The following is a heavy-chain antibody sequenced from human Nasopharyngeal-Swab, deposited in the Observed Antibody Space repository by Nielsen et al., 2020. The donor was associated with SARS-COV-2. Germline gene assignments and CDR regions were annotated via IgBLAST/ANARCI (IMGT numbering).Heavy chain of an antibody. CDR2: ISAYNGNT. Sequence: ASVKVSCKVSGYTLTELSMHWVRQAPGQGLEWMGWISAYNGNTNYAQKLQGRVTMTTDTSTSTAYMELRSLRSDDTAVYYCARVGATDFDYWGQGTLVTVSS. CDR3: ARVGATDFDY. J-gene: IGHJ4*02. V-gene: IGHV1-18*01. CDR1: GYTLTELS. D-gene: IGHD1-26*01.